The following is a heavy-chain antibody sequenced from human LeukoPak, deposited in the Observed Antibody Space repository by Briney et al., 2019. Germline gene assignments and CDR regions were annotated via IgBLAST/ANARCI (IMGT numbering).Heavy chain of an antibody. Sequence: GGSLRLSCAASGFSFSVFWMHWVRQVPGKGPVWVSSISSSSSYIYYADSVKGRFTISRDNAKNSLYLQMNSLRAEDTAVYYCARATKLGWFDPWGQGTLVTVSS. V-gene: IGHV3-21*01. CDR1: GFSFSVFW. J-gene: IGHJ5*02. D-gene: IGHD3-16*01. CDR2: ISSSSSYI. CDR3: ARATKLGWFDP.